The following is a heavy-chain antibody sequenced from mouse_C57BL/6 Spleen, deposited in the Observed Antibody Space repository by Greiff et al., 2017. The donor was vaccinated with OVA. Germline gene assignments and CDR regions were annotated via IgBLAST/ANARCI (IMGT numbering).Heavy chain of an antibody. D-gene: IGHD2-1*01. CDR2: IWGVGST. J-gene: IGHJ4*01. CDR1: GFSLTSYG. CDR3: ARGGNGDAMDY. V-gene: IGHV2-6*01. Sequence: VQRVESGPGLVAPSQSLSITCTVSGFSLTSYGVDWVRQSPGKGLEWLGVIWGVGSTNYNSALKSRLSISKDNSKSQVFLRMNSLQTDDTAMYYCARGGNGDAMDYWGQGTSVTVSS.